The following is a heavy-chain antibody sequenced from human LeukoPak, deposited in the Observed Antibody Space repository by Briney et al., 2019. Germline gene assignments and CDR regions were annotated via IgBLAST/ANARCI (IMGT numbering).Heavy chain of an antibody. Sequence: ASVKVSCKVSGYTLTELSMHWVRQAPGKGLEWMGGFDPEDGETIYAQKFQGRVTMTEDTSTDTAYMELSSLRSEDTAVYYCATLLLFGESTSAPPAFDYWGQGTLVTVSS. CDR1: GYTLTELS. D-gene: IGHD3-10*01. J-gene: IGHJ4*02. CDR2: FDPEDGET. CDR3: ATLLLFGESTSAPPAFDY. V-gene: IGHV1-24*01.